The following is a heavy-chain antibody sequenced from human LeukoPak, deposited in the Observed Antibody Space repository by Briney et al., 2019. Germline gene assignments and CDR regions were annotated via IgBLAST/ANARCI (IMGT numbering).Heavy chain of an antibody. V-gene: IGHV3-23*01. CDR3: AKGNYYYYMDV. Sequence: GGSLRLSCAASGFTFSSYGMHWVRQAPGKGLEWVSAISGSGATTYYADSVKGRFTFSRDNSKNTLYLQMNSLRAEDTALYYCAKGNYYYYMDVWGKGTTVTVSS. CDR2: ISGSGATT. CDR1: GFTFSSYG. J-gene: IGHJ6*03.